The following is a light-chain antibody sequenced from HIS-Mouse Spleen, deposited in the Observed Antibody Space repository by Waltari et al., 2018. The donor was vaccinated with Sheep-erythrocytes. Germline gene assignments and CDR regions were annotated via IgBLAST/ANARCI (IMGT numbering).Light chain of an antibody. CDR1: QSLLHSNGYNY. CDR2: LGS. V-gene: IGKV2-28*01. CDR3: MQALQTPRT. J-gene: IGKJ1*01. Sequence: DSVMTQSPPSLPVSPGEPASISCRFSQSLLHSNGYNYLDWYLQKQGQSPQLLIYLGSNRASGVPDRFSGSGSGTDFTLKISRVEAEDVGVYYCMQALQTPRTFGQGTKVEIK.